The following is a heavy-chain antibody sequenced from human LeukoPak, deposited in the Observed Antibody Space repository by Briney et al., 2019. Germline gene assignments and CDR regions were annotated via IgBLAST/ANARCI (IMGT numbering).Heavy chain of an antibody. D-gene: IGHD5-24*01. V-gene: IGHV3-9*03. CDR1: GFTFDDYA. CDR2: ISWNSGSI. Sequence: PGRSLRLSCAASGFTFDDYAMHWVRQAPGKGLEWVSGISWNSGSIGYADSVKGRFTISRDNAKNSLYLQMNSLRAEDMALYYCAKDMFGERDGYNWMGFDYWGQGTLVTVSS. J-gene: IGHJ4*02. CDR3: AKDMFGERDGYNWMGFDY.